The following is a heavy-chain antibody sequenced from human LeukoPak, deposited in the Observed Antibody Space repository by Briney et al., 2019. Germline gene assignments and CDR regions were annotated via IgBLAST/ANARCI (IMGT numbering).Heavy chain of an antibody. CDR1: GFTFTSYS. CDR2: ISSSSGTI. J-gene: IGHJ4*02. D-gene: IGHD2-15*01. Sequence: PGGSLRLSCAASGFTFTSYSRDWVRQAPGKGLEWVSYISSSSGTIFYADSVKGRFTISRDNAKKTLYLQMSSLRAEDTAVYYCVRDRRPPHWYDYWGQGTLVIVSS. V-gene: IGHV3-48*04. CDR3: VRDRRPPHWYDY.